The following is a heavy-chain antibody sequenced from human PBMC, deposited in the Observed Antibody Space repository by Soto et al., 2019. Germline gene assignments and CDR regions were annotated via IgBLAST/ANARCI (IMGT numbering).Heavy chain of an antibody. J-gene: IGHJ1*01. CDR2: INPNSGDT. V-gene: IGHV1-2*02. D-gene: IGHD1-26*01. Sequence: QVQLVQSGAEVKKPGASVKVSCKASGYTFTGYYMHWVRQAPGQGLEWMGWINPNSGDTNYAQKFQGRVTMTRDTSISTAYMELSRLRSDDTAVYYCARGSGSYLIYFQHWGQGTLVTVSS. CDR3: ARGSGSYLIYFQH. CDR1: GYTFTGYY.